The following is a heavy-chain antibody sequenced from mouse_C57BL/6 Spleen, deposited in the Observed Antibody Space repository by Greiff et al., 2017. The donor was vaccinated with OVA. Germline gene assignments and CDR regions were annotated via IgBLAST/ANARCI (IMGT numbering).Heavy chain of an antibody. J-gene: IGHJ2*01. CDR3: TRRGYDCGGGFDY. Sequence: QVQLQQPGAELVKPGASVKMSCKASGYTFTSYWITWVKQRPGQGLEWIGDIYPGSGSTNYKEKFKSKATMTVDTSSSTAYMQLSSLSSEDSAVYCCTRRGYDCGGGFDYWGQGTTLTVSS. CDR2: IYPGSGST. V-gene: IGHV1-55*01. CDR1: GYTFTSYW. D-gene: IGHD2-4*01.